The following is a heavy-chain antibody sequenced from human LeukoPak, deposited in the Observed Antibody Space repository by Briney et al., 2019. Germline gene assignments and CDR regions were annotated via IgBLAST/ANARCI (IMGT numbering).Heavy chain of an antibody. V-gene: IGHV4-34*01. D-gene: IGHD4-23*01. CDR2: INHSGST. CDR1: GGSFSGYY. CDR3: AFMYGGNTVLDY. Sequence: PSETLSLTCAVYGGSFSGYYWSWIRQPPGKGLVGIGEINHSGSTNYNPSLKSRVTISVDTSKNQFSLKLSSVTAADTAVYYCAFMYGGNTVLDYWGQGTLVTVSS. J-gene: IGHJ4*02.